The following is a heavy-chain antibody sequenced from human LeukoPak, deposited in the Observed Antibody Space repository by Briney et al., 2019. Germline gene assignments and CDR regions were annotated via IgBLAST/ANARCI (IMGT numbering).Heavy chain of an antibody. Sequence: GGSLRLSCAASGFTFSSYSMNWVRQAPGKGLEWVSYTSSSSSTIYYADSVKGRFTISRDNAKNSLYLQMNSLRAEDTAVYYCARDRYCSSTSCYILGDDYWGQGTLVTVSS. CDR2: TSSSSSTI. V-gene: IGHV3-48*01. CDR3: ARDRYCSSTSCYILGDDY. CDR1: GFTFSSYS. J-gene: IGHJ4*02. D-gene: IGHD2-2*02.